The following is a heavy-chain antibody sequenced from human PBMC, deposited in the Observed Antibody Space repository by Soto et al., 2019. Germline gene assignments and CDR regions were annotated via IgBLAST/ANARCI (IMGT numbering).Heavy chain of an antibody. CDR3: ARGRFTTVTTWWYFDY. Sequence: QVQLVQSGAEVRKPGSSVKVSCKASGGTFSRHAISWVRQAPGQGLEWMGGIIPIFGTANHAQKFQGRVTIIADESTSTVYMELSSLRSEDTAMYYCARGRFTTVTTWWYFDYWGQGALVTVSS. D-gene: IGHD4-17*01. J-gene: IGHJ4*02. CDR1: GGTFSRHA. CDR2: IIPIFGTA. V-gene: IGHV1-69*01.